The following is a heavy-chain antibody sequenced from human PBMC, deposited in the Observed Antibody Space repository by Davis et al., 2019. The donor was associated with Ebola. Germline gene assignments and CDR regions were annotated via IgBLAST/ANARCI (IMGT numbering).Heavy chain of an antibody. CDR1: GFTFSSYG. CDR2: IWNDGSNK. Sequence: PGGSLRLSCAASGFTFSSYGMHWVRQAPGKGLEWVAVIWNDGSNKYYADSVKGRFTISRDNSKNTLYLQMNSLRAEDTAVYYCAKVDCSGGSCYGMDVWGQGTTVTVSS. V-gene: IGHV3-33*06. J-gene: IGHJ6*02. CDR3: AKVDCSGGSCYGMDV. D-gene: IGHD2-15*01.